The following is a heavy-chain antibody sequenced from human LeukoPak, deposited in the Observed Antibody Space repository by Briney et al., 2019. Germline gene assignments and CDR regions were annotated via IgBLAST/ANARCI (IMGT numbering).Heavy chain of an antibody. V-gene: IGHV4-61*02. CDR1: GGSISSGSYY. CDR2: IYPSGST. CDR3: ARETNGYYDH. J-gene: IGHJ4*02. Sequence: SETLSLTCTVSGGSISSGSYYGSWIRQPAGKGLEWIGRIYPSGSTNYNPSLKSRVTISVDTSKNQFSLKLSSVTAADTAVYFCARETNGYYDHWGQGTLVTVSS. D-gene: IGHD3-22*01.